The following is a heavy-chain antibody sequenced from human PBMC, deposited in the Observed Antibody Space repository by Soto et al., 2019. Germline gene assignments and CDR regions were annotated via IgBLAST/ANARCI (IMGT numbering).Heavy chain of an antibody. J-gene: IGHJ5*02. V-gene: IGHV3-21*01. CDR2: ISSTGSYI. Sequence: EVQLVESGGSLVKPGGSLRLSCASSGFTFNSYTMNWVRQAPGKGLEWVASISSTGSYIYYGDSVKGRFTISRDSAENSVFLQMNSLRAEDTAVYYCARGDWFDPWGQGTLVTVSS. CDR3: ARGDWFDP. CDR1: GFTFNSYT.